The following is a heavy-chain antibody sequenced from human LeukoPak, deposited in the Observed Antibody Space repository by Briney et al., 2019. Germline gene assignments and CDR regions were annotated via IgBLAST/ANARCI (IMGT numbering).Heavy chain of an antibody. Sequence: QPSETLSLTCTVSGGSISSHYYNWIRQPPGKGLEWVGYIHSSGTTIYNPSLMSRVTMSLDTSKNQFSLKLSSVTTADTAVYYCVRGQGWLPDYWGQGTLVTVSS. J-gene: IGHJ4*02. CDR1: GGSISSHY. V-gene: IGHV4-59*11. CDR3: VRGQGWLPDY. D-gene: IGHD5-12*01. CDR2: IHSSGTT.